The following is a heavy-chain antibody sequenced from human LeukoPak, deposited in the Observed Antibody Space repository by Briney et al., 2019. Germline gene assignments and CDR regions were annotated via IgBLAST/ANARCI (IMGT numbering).Heavy chain of an antibody. Sequence: SETLSLTCAVYGGSFSGYYWSWIRQPPGKGLEWIGEINHSGSTNYNPSLKSRVTISVDTSKNQFSLKLSSVTAADTAVCYCASNVGYYYYGMDVWGKGTTVTVSS. CDR1: GGSFSGYY. J-gene: IGHJ6*04. CDR2: INHSGST. D-gene: IGHD3-10*01. CDR3: ASNVGYYYYGMDV. V-gene: IGHV4-34*01.